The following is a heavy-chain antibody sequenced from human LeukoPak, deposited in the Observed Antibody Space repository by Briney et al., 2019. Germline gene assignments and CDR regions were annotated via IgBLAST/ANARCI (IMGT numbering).Heavy chain of an antibody. J-gene: IGHJ3*02. Sequence: ASVKVSCKASGGTFSSYAISWVRQAPGQGLEWMGWISAYNGNTNYAQKLQGRVTMTTDTSTSTAYMELRSLRSDDTVVYYCARAPPLSCSSTSCYPDAFDIWGQGTMVTVSS. V-gene: IGHV1-18*01. CDR2: ISAYNGNT. CDR3: ARAPPLSCSSTSCYPDAFDI. D-gene: IGHD2-2*01. CDR1: GGTFSSYA.